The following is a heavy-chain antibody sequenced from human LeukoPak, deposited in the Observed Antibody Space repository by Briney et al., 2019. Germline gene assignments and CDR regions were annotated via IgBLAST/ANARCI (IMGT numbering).Heavy chain of an antibody. CDR3: ARGASPGYRIDH. D-gene: IGHD5-18*01. Sequence: PGGSLRLSCTASGFTFNNFWMHWVRQTPGKGLVWVSRISKDGSTTNYADSVKGRFTISRDNAKNTLYLQMNSLTAEDTALYYCARGASPGYRIDHWGQGTLVPVSA. CDR2: ISKDGSTT. CDR1: GFTFNNFW. V-gene: IGHV3-74*01. J-gene: IGHJ4*02.